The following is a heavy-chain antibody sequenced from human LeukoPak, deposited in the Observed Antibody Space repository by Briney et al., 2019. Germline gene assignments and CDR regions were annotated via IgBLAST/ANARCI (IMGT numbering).Heavy chain of an antibody. Sequence: ASVKVSCKASGGTFSSYANSWVRQAPGQGLEWMGGIIPIFGTANYAQKFQGRVTITADESTSTAYMELSSLRSEDTAVYYCARVVPAAISPRTGFDPWGQGTLVTVSS. CDR3: ARVVPAAISPRTGFDP. D-gene: IGHD2-2*02. V-gene: IGHV1-69*13. CDR2: IIPIFGTA. J-gene: IGHJ5*02. CDR1: GGTFSSYA.